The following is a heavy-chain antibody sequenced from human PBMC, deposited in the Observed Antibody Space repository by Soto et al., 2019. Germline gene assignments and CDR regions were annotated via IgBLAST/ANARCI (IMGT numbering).Heavy chain of an antibody. CDR3: ARDSLAHQLAHYYYYGMDV. Sequence: GRSLRLSCAASGFTFSSYWMSWVRQAPGKGLEWVANIKQDGSEKYYVDSVKGRFTISRDNAKNSLYLQMNSLRAEDTAVYYCARDSLAHQLAHYYYYGMDVWGQGTTVTVSS. CDR1: GFTFSSYW. CDR2: IKQDGSEK. D-gene: IGHD6-13*01. J-gene: IGHJ6*02. V-gene: IGHV3-7*01.